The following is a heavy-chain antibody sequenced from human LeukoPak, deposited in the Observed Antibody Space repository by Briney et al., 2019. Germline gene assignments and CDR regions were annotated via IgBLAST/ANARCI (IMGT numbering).Heavy chain of an antibody. CDR1: GFTFSSYA. V-gene: IGHV3-30-3*01. D-gene: IGHD6-13*01. J-gene: IGHJ4*02. Sequence: PGGSLRLSCAASGFTFSSYAMHWVRQAPGKGLEWVAVISYDGSNKYYADSVKGRFTISRDNSKNTLYLQMNSLRAEDTAVYYCARGVAAAGDYFDYWGQGTLVTVSS. CDR2: ISYDGSNK. CDR3: ARGVAAAGDYFDY.